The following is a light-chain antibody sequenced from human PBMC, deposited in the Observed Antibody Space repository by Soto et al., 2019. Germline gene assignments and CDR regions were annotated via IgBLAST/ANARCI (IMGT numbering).Light chain of an antibody. CDR3: QQRASWPIT. CDR2: EAS. J-gene: IGKJ5*01. V-gene: IGKV3-11*01. Sequence: EIVLTQSPATLSLSPGERATLSCRASQNVGSYLAWYQQKPGQAPRLLIYEASNRATGVPARFSGRGSGTDFTLTISSLEPEDSAVYYCQQRASWPITFGQGTRLAIE. CDR1: QNVGSY.